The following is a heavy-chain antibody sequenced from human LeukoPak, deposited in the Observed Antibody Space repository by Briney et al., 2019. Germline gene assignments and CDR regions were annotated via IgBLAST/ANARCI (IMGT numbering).Heavy chain of an antibody. CDR1: GDSINSFY. V-gene: IGHV4-4*07. D-gene: IGHD1-26*01. J-gene: IGHJ3*02. Sequence: SETLSLTCTVSGDSINSFYWSWIRQPAGKGLEWIGRIYTSGSTNYNPSLKSRVTISVDTSKNQFSLKLSSVTAADTAVYYCANGYYYAFDIWGQGTMVTVSS. CDR3: ANGYYYAFDI. CDR2: IYTSGST.